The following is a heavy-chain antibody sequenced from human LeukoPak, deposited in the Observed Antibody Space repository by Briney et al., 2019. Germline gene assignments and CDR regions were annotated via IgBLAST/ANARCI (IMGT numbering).Heavy chain of an antibody. D-gene: IGHD4-17*01. J-gene: IGHJ6*03. V-gene: IGHV4-59*01. CDR3: ARGARAKTTVYYYYYMDV. Sequence: PSETLSLTCTVSGGSISSYYWSWIRQPPGKGLEWIGYIYYSGSTNYNPSLKSRVTISVDTSKNQFSLKLSSVTAADTAVYYCARGARAKTTVYYYYYMDVWGKGPRSPSP. CDR2: IYYSGST. CDR1: GGSISSYY.